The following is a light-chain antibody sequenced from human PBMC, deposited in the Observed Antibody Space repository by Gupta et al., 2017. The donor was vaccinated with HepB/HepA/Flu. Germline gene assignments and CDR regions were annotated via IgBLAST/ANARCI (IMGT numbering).Light chain of an antibody. CDR3: LQDASAPKA. CDR1: QSVLYSSNNKNY. CDR2: WVS. V-gene: IGKV4-1*01. J-gene: IGKJ1*01. Sequence: DIVMTQSPDSLAVSLGERATINCKSSQSVLYSSNNKNYLAWYQQKPGQPPKLPIYWVSTRESGVPDRFTGRGSGTAFTLTISSLQAEDVAVYYCLQDASAPKAFGQGTKLEIK.